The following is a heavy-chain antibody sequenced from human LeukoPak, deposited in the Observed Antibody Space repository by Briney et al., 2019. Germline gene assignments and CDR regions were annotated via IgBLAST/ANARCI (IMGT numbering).Heavy chain of an antibody. Sequence: AASVNVSCKASGYTFTSYAMNWVRQAPGQGLEWMGWINTNTGNPTYAQGFTGRFVFSLDTPVSTAYLQISSLKAEDTAVYYCARDPERGDSSGYYYAPFEYWGQGTLVTVSS. D-gene: IGHD3-22*01. CDR2: INTNTGNP. CDR1: GYTFTSYA. V-gene: IGHV7-4-1*02. J-gene: IGHJ4*02. CDR3: ARDPERGDSSGYYYAPFEY.